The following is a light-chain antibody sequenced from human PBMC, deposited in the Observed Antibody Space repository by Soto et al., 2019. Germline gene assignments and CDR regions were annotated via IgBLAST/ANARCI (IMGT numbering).Light chain of an antibody. Sequence: QSVLTQPPSLSAAPGQKITISCSGSRXNLGNNYVPWYQKLQGTAHKLLIYEINKRPSGIPDRFSGSKSGTSATLGINGLKTGDEDDYYCGTWDSSLSAYVFGTGTKVTVL. V-gene: IGLV1-51*02. CDR1: RXNLGNNY. CDR2: EIN. CDR3: GTWDSSLSAYV. J-gene: IGLJ1*01.